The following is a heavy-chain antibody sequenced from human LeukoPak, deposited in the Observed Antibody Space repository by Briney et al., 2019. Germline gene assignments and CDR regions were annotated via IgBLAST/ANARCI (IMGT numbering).Heavy chain of an antibody. CDR2: IIPILGIA. J-gene: IGHJ4*02. D-gene: IGHD5-12*01. Sequence: GASVKVSCKASGGTFSSYAISWVRQAPGQGLEWMGRIIPILGIANYAQKFQGRVTITADESTSTAYMELSSLRSEDTAVYYCARVGIVATIPLYFDYWGQGTLVTVSS. CDR1: GGTFSSYA. V-gene: IGHV1-69*04. CDR3: ARVGIVATIPLYFDY.